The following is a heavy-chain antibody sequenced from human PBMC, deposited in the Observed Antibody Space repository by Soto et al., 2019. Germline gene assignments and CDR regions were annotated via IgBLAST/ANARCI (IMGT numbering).Heavy chain of an antibody. CDR3: ANDRRPNYNYGMAV. CDR2: ISYDGSNK. J-gene: IGHJ6*02. D-gene: IGHD6-25*01. CDR1: GFTFSSYG. V-gene: IGHV3-30*18. Sequence: QVQLVESGGGVVQPGRSLRLSCAASGFTFSSYGMHWDRQAPGKGLEWVAVISYDGSNKYYADSVKGRFTISRDNSKNTLYLQMNSLRAEDTAVYYCANDRRPNYNYGMAVWGQGTTVTVSS.